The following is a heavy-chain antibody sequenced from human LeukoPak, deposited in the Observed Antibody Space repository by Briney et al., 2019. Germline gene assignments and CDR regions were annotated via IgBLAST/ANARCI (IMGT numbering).Heavy chain of an antibody. J-gene: IGHJ4*02. Sequence: GGSLRLSCAASGLTVSSNYMSWVRQAPGKGLEWVSVIYSGGSTYYADSVKGRFTISRDNAKNSLYLQMNSLRAEDTAVYYCADSGSYSGLYYWGQGTLVTVSS. CDR1: GLTVSSNY. CDR3: ADSGSYSGLYY. CDR2: IYSGGST. V-gene: IGHV3-66*01. D-gene: IGHD1-26*01.